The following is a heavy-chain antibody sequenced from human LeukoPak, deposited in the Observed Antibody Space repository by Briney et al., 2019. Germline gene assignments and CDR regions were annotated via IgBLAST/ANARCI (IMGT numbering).Heavy chain of an antibody. V-gene: IGHV3-21*01. CDR3: ARDGGSGSDDAFDI. Sequence: GGSLKLSCAASGFTFSSYAMNWVRQAPGKGLEWVSSISTSSTYIYYADSVKGRFTISRDNAKNSLYLQMNSLRAEDRAVYYCARDGGSGSDDAFDIWGQGTLVTVSS. D-gene: IGHD3-22*01. J-gene: IGHJ3*02. CDR2: ISTSSTYI. CDR1: GFTFSSYA.